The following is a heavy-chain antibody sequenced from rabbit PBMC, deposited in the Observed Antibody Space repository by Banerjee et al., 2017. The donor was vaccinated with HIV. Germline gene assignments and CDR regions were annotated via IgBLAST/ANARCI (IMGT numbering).Heavy chain of an antibody. J-gene: IGHJ4*01. Sequence: QSLEESGGDLVKPGASLTLTCTASGFSFSSGYFMCWVRQAPGKGLEWIACIRTGDGSTYYASWAKGRFTISKTSSTTVDLKMTSLTAADTATYFCARGTGGAGDGFNLWGQGTLVTVS. CDR3: ARGTGGAGDGFNL. V-gene: IGHV1S40*01. CDR2: IRTGDGST. D-gene: IGHD7-1*01. CDR1: GFSFSSGYF.